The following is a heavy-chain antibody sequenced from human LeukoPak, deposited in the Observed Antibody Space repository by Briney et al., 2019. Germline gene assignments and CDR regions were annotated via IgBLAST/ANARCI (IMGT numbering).Heavy chain of an antibody. Sequence: ASVKVSCKVSGYTLTELSMHWVRQAPGKGLEWMGGFDPEDGETIYAQKFQGRVTMTEDTSTDTAYMELSSLRSEDTAAYYCATDGQPHAPYSSTVYGMDVWGQGTTVTVSS. CDR2: FDPEDGET. D-gene: IGHD6-13*01. CDR3: ATDGQPHAPYSSTVYGMDV. V-gene: IGHV1-24*01. CDR1: GYTLTELS. J-gene: IGHJ6*02.